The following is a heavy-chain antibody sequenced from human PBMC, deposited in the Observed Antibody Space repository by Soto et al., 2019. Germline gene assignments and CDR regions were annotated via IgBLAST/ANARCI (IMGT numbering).Heavy chain of an antibody. CDR2: IWYDGSNK. CDR1: GFTFSSYG. D-gene: IGHD2-15*01. J-gene: IGHJ6*02. V-gene: IGHV3-33*01. CDR3: ARGTRKVDYYYYGMEV. Sequence: GGSLRLSCAASGFTFSSYGMHWVRQAPGKGLEWVAVIWYDGSNKYYADSVKGRFTISRDNSKNTLYLQMNSLRAEDTAVYYCARGTRKVDYYYYGMEVWGQGTTVTVSS.